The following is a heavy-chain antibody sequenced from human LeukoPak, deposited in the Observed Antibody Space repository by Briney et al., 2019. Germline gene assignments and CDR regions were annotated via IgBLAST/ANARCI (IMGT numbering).Heavy chain of an antibody. CDR2: IYYSGST. D-gene: IGHD3-10*01. CDR3: ARHGSFYGSGSYYNLDY. Sequence: SETLSLTCTVSGGSISSYYWSWIRQPPRKGLEWIGYIYYSGSTNYNPSLKSRVTISVDTSKNQFSLKLSSVTAADTVVYYCARHGSFYGSGSYYNLDYWGQGTLVTVSS. CDR1: GGSISSYY. J-gene: IGHJ4*02. V-gene: IGHV4-59*08.